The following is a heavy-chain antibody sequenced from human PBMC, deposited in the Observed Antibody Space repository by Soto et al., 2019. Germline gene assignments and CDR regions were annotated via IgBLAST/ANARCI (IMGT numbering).Heavy chain of an antibody. J-gene: IGHJ6*03. CDR2: IGTAGDT. V-gene: IGHV3-13*01. Sequence: PGGSLRLSCAASGFTFSSYDMHWVRQATGKGLEWVSTIGTAGDTYYPGSVKGRFTISRDNAKNSLYLQMNSLRAEDTAVYYCAKDKGIGYYSSGSDMDVWGKGTTVTVSS. CDR3: AKDKGIGYYSSGSDMDV. D-gene: IGHD3-10*01. CDR1: GFTFSSYD.